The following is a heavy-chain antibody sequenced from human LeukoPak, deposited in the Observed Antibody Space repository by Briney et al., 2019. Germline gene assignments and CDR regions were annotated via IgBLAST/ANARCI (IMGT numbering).Heavy chain of an antibody. D-gene: IGHD6-19*01. Sequence: AGGSLRLSSAASGFTFSDYYMSWIRQAPGKGLEWVSYISSSGSTIYYADSVKGRFTISRDNAKNSLYLQMNSLRAEDTAVYYCAREFSSGWLDYWGQGTLVTVSS. V-gene: IGHV3-11*01. CDR1: GFTFSDYY. CDR3: AREFSSGWLDY. J-gene: IGHJ4*02. CDR2: ISSSGSTI.